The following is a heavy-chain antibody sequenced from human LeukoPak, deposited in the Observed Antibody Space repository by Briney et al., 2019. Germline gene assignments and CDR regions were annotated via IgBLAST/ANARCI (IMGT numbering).Heavy chain of an antibody. D-gene: IGHD3-3*01. J-gene: IGHJ4*02. V-gene: IGHV4-61*02. CDR1: GGSISSGSDY. CDR2: IYTSGST. CDR3: ARVKAGRGVVFDY. Sequence: SQTLSLTCTVSGGSISSGSDYWSWIRQPAGKGLEWIGRIYTSGSTNYNPSLKSRVTISVDTSKNQFSLKLSSVTAADTAVYYCARVKAGRGVVFDYWGQGTLVTVSS.